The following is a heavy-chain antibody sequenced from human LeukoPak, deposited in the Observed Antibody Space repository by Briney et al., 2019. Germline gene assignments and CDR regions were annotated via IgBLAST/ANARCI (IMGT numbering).Heavy chain of an antibody. CDR1: GFTFSSYS. CDR2: ISSSSSYI. Sequence: GGSLRLSRAASGFTFSSYSMNWVRQAPGKGLEWVSSISSSSSYIYYADSVKGRFTISRDNAKNSLYLQMNSLRAEDTAVYYCARHKRGVIDYWGQGTLVTVSS. V-gene: IGHV3-21*01. D-gene: IGHD3-10*01. J-gene: IGHJ4*02. CDR3: ARHKRGVIDY.